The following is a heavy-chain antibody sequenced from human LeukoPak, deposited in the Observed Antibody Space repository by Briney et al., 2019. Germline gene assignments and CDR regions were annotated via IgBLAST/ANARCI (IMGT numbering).Heavy chain of an antibody. CDR2: INWNGGST. CDR3: ARAYSSSWYGPGGYYYGMDV. V-gene: IGHV3-20*01. D-gene: IGHD6-13*01. J-gene: IGHJ6*02. CDR1: GFTFDDYG. Sequence: GGSPRLSSAASGFTFDDYGMSWVRQAPGKGLEWVSGINWNGGSTGYADSVKGRFTISRDNAKNSLYLQMNSLRAEDTALYHCARAYSSSWYGPGGYYYGMDVWGQGTTVTVSS.